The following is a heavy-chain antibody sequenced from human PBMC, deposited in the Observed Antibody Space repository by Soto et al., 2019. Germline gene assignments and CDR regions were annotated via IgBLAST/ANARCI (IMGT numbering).Heavy chain of an antibody. CDR2: ISAYNGNT. CDR1: GYTFTSYG. J-gene: IGHJ4*02. D-gene: IGHD2-15*01. V-gene: IGHV1-18*01. Sequence: QVQLVQSGAEVKKPGASVKVSCKASGYTFTSYGISCVRQAPGQGLEWMGWISAYNGNTNYAQKLQGRVTMTTDTSTSTAYMEVRSLRSDDTAVYYCARDLFPAGHGSLLVDYWGQGTLVTVSS. CDR3: ARDLFPAGHGSLLVDY.